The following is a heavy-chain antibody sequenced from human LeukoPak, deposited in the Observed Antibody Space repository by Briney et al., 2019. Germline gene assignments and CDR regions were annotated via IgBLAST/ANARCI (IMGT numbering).Heavy chain of an antibody. CDR3: ARHKYSSGWPPEGAFDI. CDR2: IYYSGST. J-gene: IGHJ3*02. Sequence: SETLSLTCTVSGASISSTTYYWGWLRQPPRKGLEWIASIYYSGSTYYNPSLKSLVTISVDTSKNQFSLKLSSVTAADTAVYYCARHKYSSGWPPEGAFDIWGQGTMVTVSS. V-gene: IGHV4-39*01. D-gene: IGHD6-19*01. CDR1: GASISSTTYY.